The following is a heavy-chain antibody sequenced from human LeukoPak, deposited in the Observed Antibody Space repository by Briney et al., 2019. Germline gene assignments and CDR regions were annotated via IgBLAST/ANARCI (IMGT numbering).Heavy chain of an antibody. D-gene: IGHD2-21*01. CDR3: ARADIVVISNFDY. J-gene: IGHJ4*02. CDR1: GFTFSSYS. CDR2: ISSSSSYI. Sequence: PGGSLRLSCAASGFTFSSYSMNWVRQAPGKGLEWVSSISSSSSYIYYADSVKGRFTISRDNAKNSLYLQMNSLRAEDTAVYYCARADIVVISNFDYWGQGTLVTVSS. V-gene: IGHV3-21*01.